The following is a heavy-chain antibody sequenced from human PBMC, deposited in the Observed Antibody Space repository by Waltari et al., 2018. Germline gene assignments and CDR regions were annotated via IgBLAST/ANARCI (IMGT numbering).Heavy chain of an antibody. D-gene: IGHD6-13*01. CDR1: GYTFTSYA. Sequence: QVQLVQSGSELKKPGASVKVSCKASGYTFTSYAMTWVRQAPGQGLEWMGWINTNTGNPTYAQGFTGRFVFSLDTSVSTAYLQISSLKAEDTAVYYCAITDLIPIAAADEPLFDYWGQGTLVTVSS. CDR3: AITDLIPIAAADEPLFDY. CDR2: INTNTGNP. J-gene: IGHJ4*02. V-gene: IGHV7-4-1*02.